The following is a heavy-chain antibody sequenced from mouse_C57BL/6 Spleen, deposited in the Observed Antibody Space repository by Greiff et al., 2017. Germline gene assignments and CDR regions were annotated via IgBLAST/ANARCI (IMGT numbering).Heavy chain of an antibody. D-gene: IGHD1-1*01. Sequence: QVQLQQSGAELVRPGTSVKVSCKASGYAFTNYLIEWVKQRPGQGLEWIGVINPGSGGTNYNEKFKGKATLTADKASSTAYMQLSSLTSEDAAGYFWARSPVVATEDFEVWGTGTTVTVSS. CDR3: ARSPVVATEDFEV. CDR2: INPGSGGT. CDR1: GYAFTNYL. J-gene: IGHJ1*03. V-gene: IGHV1-54*01.